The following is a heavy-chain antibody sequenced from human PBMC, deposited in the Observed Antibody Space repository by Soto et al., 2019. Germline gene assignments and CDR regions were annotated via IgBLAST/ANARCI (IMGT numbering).Heavy chain of an antibody. CDR1: GFSFSDYG. CDR2: IWYDGSNT. D-gene: IGHD1-7*01. Sequence: QVKLVESGGGVVQPGRSLRLSCEASGFSFSDYGLHWVRQAPGKGLEWMGSIWYDGSNTYYSDSTKGRFTISRDNSKNTLYLQMNSLRADDTAVYYCARDELRWKETDAVDLWGQGTMVTVSS. J-gene: IGHJ3*01. CDR3: ARDELRWKETDAVDL. V-gene: IGHV3-33*01.